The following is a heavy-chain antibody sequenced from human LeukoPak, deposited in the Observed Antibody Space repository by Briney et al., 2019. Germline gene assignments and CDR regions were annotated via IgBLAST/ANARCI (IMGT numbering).Heavy chain of an antibody. V-gene: IGHV3-48*02. CDR2: ISSGSSTI. D-gene: IGHD3-16*01. J-gene: IGHJ4*02. CDR1: GFTFSRYN. Sequence: GGSLRLSCAAAGFTFSRYNMTWVRQAPGKGLGWVSYISSGSSTIYYADSVKGRFTISRDNAKNSLYLQMNSLRDDDTAVYYCARILEGDDYWGQGTLVTVSS. CDR3: ARILEGDDY.